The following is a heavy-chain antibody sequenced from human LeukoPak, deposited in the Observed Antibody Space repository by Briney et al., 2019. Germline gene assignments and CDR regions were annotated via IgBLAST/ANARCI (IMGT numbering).Heavy chain of an antibody. J-gene: IGHJ4*02. CDR3: ARGLDYGDLDNY. CDR2: INAGNGNT. D-gene: IGHD4-17*01. V-gene: IGHV1-3*01. CDR1: GYTFTSYA. Sequence: ASVKVSCKASGYTFTSYAMHWVRQAPGQGLEWMGWINAGNGNTKYSQKFQGRVTITRDTSASTAYMELSSLRSEDTAVYYCARGLDYGDLDNYWGQGTLVTVSS.